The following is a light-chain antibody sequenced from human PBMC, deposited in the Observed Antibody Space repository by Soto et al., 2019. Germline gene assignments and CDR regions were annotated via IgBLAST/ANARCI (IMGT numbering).Light chain of an antibody. Sequence: VLTQPPSVSVAPGQTARITCGGNNTGSKSVHWYQQKPGQAPVLVVYDDSDRPSGIPERFSGSNSGNTATLTISWVEAGDEADYYCQVWDSSSDFVVFGGGTQLTVL. CDR2: DDS. CDR1: NTGSKS. J-gene: IGLJ2*01. CDR3: QVWDSSSDFVV. V-gene: IGLV3-21*02.